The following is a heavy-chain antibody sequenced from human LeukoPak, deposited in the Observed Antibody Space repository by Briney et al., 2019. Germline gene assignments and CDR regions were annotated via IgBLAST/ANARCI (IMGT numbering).Heavy chain of an antibody. CDR3: AKRGNWGFFDY. CDR2: TYHSGST. V-gene: IGHV4-38-2*02. Sequence: SETLSLTCTVSGYSISSNYYWGWIRQPPGKGLEWIGSTYHSGSTYYNPSLKSRVTILIDTSKNQFSLKLSSVTAADTAVYYCAKRGNWGFFDYWGQGTLVTVSS. J-gene: IGHJ4*02. CDR1: GYSISSNYY. D-gene: IGHD7-27*01.